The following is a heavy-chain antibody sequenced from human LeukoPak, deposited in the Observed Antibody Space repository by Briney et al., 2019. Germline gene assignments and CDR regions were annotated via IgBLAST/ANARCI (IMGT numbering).Heavy chain of an antibody. J-gene: IGHJ4*02. CDR2: MNPNSGNT. Sequence: ASVKVSCKASGYTFTDYDINWVRQATGQGLEWMGWMNPNSGNTGYTQKFQGRVTMTRNASISTAYMELSSLRSEDTAVYYCARAELRYFDWPPGDYWGQGTLVTVSS. V-gene: IGHV1-8*01. CDR1: GYTFTDYD. D-gene: IGHD3-9*01. CDR3: ARAELRYFDWPPGDY.